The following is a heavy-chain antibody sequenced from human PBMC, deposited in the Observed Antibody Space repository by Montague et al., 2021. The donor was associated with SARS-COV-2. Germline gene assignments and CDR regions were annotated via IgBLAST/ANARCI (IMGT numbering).Heavy chain of an antibody. CDR3: ARSQDCSTTSCHFDD. V-gene: IGHV4-38-2*02. D-gene: IGHD2-2*01. Sequence: SETLSLTCTVSGYSISSGYYWGWIRQPPGKGLEWIGSNYHSGSTYYNPSLKSRVTISVDTSKNQFSLKLCSVTAADTAVYYCARSQDCSTTSCHFDDWGQGTLVTVSS. J-gene: IGHJ4*02. CDR2: NYHSGST. CDR1: GYSISSGYY.